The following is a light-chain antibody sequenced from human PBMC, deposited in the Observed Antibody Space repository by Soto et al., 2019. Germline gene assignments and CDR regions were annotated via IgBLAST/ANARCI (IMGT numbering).Light chain of an antibody. J-gene: IGKJ2*01. CDR1: QGISSE. Sequence: EIVMTQSPATLSLSPGERAALSCRASQGISSELAWYQQKPGQPPRLLIYGASTRATGVPARFTGSGSGSDFTLTFSGLQSEDFAVYYCQQGHNWPLTFVQGTRLEI. CDR3: QQGHNWPLT. CDR2: GAS. V-gene: IGKV3-15*01.